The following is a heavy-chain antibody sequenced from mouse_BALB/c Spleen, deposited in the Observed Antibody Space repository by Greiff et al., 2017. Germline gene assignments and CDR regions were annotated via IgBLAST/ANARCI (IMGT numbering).Heavy chain of an antibody. CDR3: ATQGGTTVSSGSWFAY. CDR2: IYPGSGNT. Sequence: QVQLQQSGAELVRPGTSVKISCKASGYAFTNYWLGWVKQRPGHGLEWIGDIYPGSGNTYYNEKFKGKATLTADKSSSTAYMQLSSLTSEDSAVYFCATQGGTTVSSGSWFAYWGQGTLVTVSA. V-gene: IGHV1-63*01. D-gene: IGHD1-1*01. CDR1: GYAFTNYW. J-gene: IGHJ3*01.